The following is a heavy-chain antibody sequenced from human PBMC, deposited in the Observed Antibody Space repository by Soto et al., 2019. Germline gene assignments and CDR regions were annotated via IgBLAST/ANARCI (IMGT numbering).Heavy chain of an antibody. D-gene: IGHD2-15*01. J-gene: IGHJ5*02. CDR2: MNPNSGET. V-gene: IGHV1-8*02. CDR3: ARVAVAARPRWYNWFDP. Sequence: ASVKVSCKASGYTFTGYYMHWVRQAPGQGLEWIGWMNPNSGETGYAQKFQGRVTMTRSASLSTAYLELSSLRSEDTAVYYCARVAVAARPRWYNWFDPWGQGTLVTVAS. CDR1: GYTFTGYY.